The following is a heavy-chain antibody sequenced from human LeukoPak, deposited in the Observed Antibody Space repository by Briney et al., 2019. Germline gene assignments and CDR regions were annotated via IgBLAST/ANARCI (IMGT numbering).Heavy chain of an antibody. CDR1: GFTFSSYW. CDR3: ARGNYYGMDV. J-gene: IGHJ6*02. V-gene: IGHV3-74*01. CDR2: INSNGTTT. Sequence: PGRSLRLSCAASGFTFSSYWMHWVRQAPGKGLLWVSRINSNGTTTCYADSVKGRFTISRDNAKNTLYLQVNSLRAEDTAVYYCARGNYYGMDVWGQGTTDTVPS.